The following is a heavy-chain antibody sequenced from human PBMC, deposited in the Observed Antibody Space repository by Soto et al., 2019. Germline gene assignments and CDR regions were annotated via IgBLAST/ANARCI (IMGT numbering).Heavy chain of an antibody. Sequence: EVQLLESGGGLVQPGGSLRLSCAASGFTFSSYAMSWVRQAPGKGLEWFSAITDSSGDTYHADSVKGRFTISRDNSKNPLFLQMNSLRAEDTAIYYCAKGSSTSRPYYFDYWGRGPLVTVSS. CDR2: ITDSSGDT. J-gene: IGHJ4*02. CDR3: AKGSSTSRPYYFDY. CDR1: GFTFSSYA. V-gene: IGHV3-23*01. D-gene: IGHD2-2*01.